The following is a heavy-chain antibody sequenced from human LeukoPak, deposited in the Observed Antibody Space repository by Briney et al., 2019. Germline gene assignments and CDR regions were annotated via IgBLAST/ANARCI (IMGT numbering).Heavy chain of an antibody. CDR1: GGSITSNTYY. Sequence: SETLSLTCTVSGGSITSNTYYWGWIRQPPGKGLEWLGYISYSGSTYSNPSVESRPIMSLDTSKNQFSLRLSSVTAADTAVYYCARGINVRGVIKWFDPWGQGTLVTVSS. D-gene: IGHD3-10*01. J-gene: IGHJ5*02. CDR3: ARGINVRGVIKWFDP. V-gene: IGHV4-30-4*08. CDR2: ISYSGST.